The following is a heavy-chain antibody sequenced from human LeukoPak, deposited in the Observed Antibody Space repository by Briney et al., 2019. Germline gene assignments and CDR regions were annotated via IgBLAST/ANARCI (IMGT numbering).Heavy chain of an antibody. J-gene: IGHJ4*02. CDR3: ATVGLSGSYYELDY. Sequence: AASVKVSCKVSGYTLTELSMHRVRQAPGKGLEWMGGFDPEDGETIYAQKFQGRVTMTEDTSTDTAYMELSSLRSEDTAVYYYATVGLSGSYYELDYWGQGTLVTVSS. CDR2: FDPEDGET. CDR1: GYTLTELS. V-gene: IGHV1-24*01. D-gene: IGHD1-26*01.